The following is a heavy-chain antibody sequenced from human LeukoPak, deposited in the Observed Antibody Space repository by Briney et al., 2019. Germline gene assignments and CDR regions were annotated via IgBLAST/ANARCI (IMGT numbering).Heavy chain of an antibody. Sequence: GGSLRLSCAASGFTFSSYSMNWVRQAPGKGLEWVSAISGSGGSTYYADSVKGRFTISRDNSKNTLYLQMNSLRAEDTAVYYCAKLAGLTTVTPFDYWGQGTLVTVSS. V-gene: IGHV3-23*01. J-gene: IGHJ4*02. CDR1: GFTFSSYS. D-gene: IGHD4-17*01. CDR2: ISGSGGST. CDR3: AKLAGLTTVTPFDY.